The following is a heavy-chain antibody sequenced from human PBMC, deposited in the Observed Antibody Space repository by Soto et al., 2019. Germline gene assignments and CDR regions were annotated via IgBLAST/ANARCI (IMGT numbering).Heavy chain of an antibody. V-gene: IGHV4-59*01. CDR1: GGSISSSY. J-gene: IGHJ5*02. Sequence: LSLTFTVPGGSISSSYWSWIRQPPGKGLEWIGYIYYSGSTNYNPSLKSRVTISVDTSKNQFSLKLSSATAADTAVYYCARWVAAAGTCFFDPWGQGTLVTVSS. CDR3: ARWVAAAGTCFFDP. D-gene: IGHD6-13*01. CDR2: IYYSGST.